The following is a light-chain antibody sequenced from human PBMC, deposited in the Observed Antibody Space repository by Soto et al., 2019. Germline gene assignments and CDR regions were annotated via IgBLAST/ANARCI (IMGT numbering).Light chain of an antibody. V-gene: IGKV3-20*01. J-gene: IGKJ3*01. CDR2: GAS. Sequence: PGERATLSCGASQSGTNNFLAWYQPKPGQAPRLLIYGASSSATGVPDRFSDSGSGTDFTLTISRLEPGDFAVYYCQQYGTPLFTFDPGTKVDI. CDR1: QSGTNNF. CDR3: QQYGTPLFT.